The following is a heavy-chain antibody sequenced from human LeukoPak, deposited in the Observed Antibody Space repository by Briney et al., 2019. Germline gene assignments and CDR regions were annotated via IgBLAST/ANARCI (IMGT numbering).Heavy chain of an antibody. Sequence: PSETLSLTCTVSGDSINPYYWGWIRHPPAKGLEWIGYNYFSGTTKYNPSLESRVTISVDTSKNQFSLKLGSVTAADTAVYYCARRRAGGGSNGHCNWFDHWGQGILVTVSS. D-gene: IGHD6-13*01. CDR2: NYFSGTT. V-gene: IGHV4-59*08. CDR1: GDSINPYY. J-gene: IGHJ5*02. CDR3: ARRRAGGGSNGHCNWFDH.